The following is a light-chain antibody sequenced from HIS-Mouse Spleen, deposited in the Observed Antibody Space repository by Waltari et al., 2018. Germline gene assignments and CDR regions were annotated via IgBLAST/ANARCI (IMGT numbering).Light chain of an antibody. Sequence: DIQMTQSPSTLSAPVGARVTITCRASQSISSWLAWYQQKPGKAPKLLIYKASSLESGVPSRFSGSGSGTEFTLTISSLQPDDFATYYCQQYNSYSWTFGQGTRLEIK. V-gene: IGKV1-5*03. CDR1: QSISSW. CDR2: KAS. J-gene: IGKJ5*01. CDR3: QQYNSYSWT.